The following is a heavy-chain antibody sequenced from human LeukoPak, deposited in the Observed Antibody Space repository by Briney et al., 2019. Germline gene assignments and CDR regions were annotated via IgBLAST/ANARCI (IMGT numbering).Heavy chain of an antibody. CDR1: GFSFSTYW. D-gene: IGHD6-13*01. J-gene: IGHJ4*02. V-gene: IGHV3-7*01. CDR3: ARDPESSSFDL. Sequence: GGSLRLSCAASGFSFSTYWMSWVRQTPEKGLEFVANIDQGGSVRNYMDSLKGRCTISRDNAKKSLYLEINSLRTDDTAVYYCARDPESSSFDLWGRGALVTVSS. CDR2: IDQGGSVR.